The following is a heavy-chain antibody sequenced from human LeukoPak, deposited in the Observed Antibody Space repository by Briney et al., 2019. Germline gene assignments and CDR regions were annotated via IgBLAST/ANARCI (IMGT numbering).Heavy chain of an antibody. D-gene: IGHD3-22*01. CDR2: IYYSGST. Sequence: SETLSLTCTVSGGSISSSSYYWGWIRQPPGKGLEWIGSIYYSGSTYYNPSLKSRVTISVDTSKNQFSLKLSSVTAADTAVYYCARLTHYYDSSGYYYLNYYYYYMDVWGKGTTVTV. CDR3: ARLTHYYDSSGYYYLNYYYYYMDV. CDR1: GGSISSSSYY. V-gene: IGHV4-39*01. J-gene: IGHJ6*03.